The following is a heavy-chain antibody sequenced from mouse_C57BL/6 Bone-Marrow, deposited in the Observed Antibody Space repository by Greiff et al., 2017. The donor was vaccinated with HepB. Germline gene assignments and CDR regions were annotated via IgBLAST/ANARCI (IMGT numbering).Heavy chain of an antibody. D-gene: IGHD1-1*01. Sequence: VQLQQPGAELVKPGASVKLSCKASGYTFTSYWMHWVKQRPGQGLEWIGMIHPNSGSTNYNEKFKSKATLTVDKSSSTAYMHLSSLTSEDSAVYYCARPICYYGSFYWYFDVWGTGTTVTVSS. CDR1: GYTFTSYW. J-gene: IGHJ1*03. CDR2: IHPNSGST. CDR3: ARPICYYGSFYWYFDV. V-gene: IGHV1-64*01.